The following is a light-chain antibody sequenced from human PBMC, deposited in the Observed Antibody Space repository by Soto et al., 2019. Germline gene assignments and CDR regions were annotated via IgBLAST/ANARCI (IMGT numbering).Light chain of an antibody. Sequence: VDRVIITCLASQTVERWMAWYQQKPGKAPKLLISDVSTLERGVPSRFSGSGSATEFTLTIWGLQPDDFATYCSQLDKDYGYTLGQGTKVDIK. CDR3: QLDKDYGYT. CDR1: QTVERW. V-gene: IGKV1-5*01. CDR2: DVS. J-gene: IGKJ2*01.